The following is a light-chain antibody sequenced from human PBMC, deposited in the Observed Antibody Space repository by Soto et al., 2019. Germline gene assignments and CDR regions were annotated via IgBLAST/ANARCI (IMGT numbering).Light chain of an antibody. Sequence: QSALTQPPSVSGSPGQSVTISCTGTNSDVGSYNRVSWYQQPPGTAPKLMIYEVSNRPSGVPDRFSGSKSGNTASLTISGLQAEDEADYYCSSYASSSTSVFGTGTQLTVL. J-gene: IGLJ1*01. CDR3: SSYASSSTSV. V-gene: IGLV2-18*02. CDR1: NSDVGSYNR. CDR2: EVS.